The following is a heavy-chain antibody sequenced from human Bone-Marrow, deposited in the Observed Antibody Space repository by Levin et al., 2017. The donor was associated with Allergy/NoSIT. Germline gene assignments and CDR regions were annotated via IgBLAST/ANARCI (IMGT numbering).Heavy chain of an antibody. CDR1: GFTFSTYA. V-gene: IGHV3-23*02. CDR3: AKDRDSSSARAYGLDV. D-gene: IGHD3-22*01. Sequence: GGSLRLSCAASGFTFSTYAMTWVRQAPGKGLEWICSISGSGSITYYGDSVKGRVTISRDNSRDTLYLQMSSLRAEDTAVYFCAKDRDSSSARAYGLDVWGQGTAVTVSS. CDR2: ISGSGSIT. J-gene: IGHJ6*02.